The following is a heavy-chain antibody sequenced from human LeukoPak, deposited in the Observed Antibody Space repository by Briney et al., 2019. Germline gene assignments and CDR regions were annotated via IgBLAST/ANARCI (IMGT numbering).Heavy chain of an antibody. J-gene: IGHJ5*02. CDR2: IWYDGSNK. CDR1: GFTFSSYG. D-gene: IGHD3-22*01. CDR3: ARARNDYDSSGFSALDL. V-gene: IGHV3-33*01. Sequence: PGKSLRLSCAASGFTFSSYGMHWVHQAPGKGLEWVAVIWYDGSNKYCADSVKGRFTISRDNSKNTLYLQVNSLRAEDTAVYYCARARNDYDSSGFSALDLWGQGTLVTVSS.